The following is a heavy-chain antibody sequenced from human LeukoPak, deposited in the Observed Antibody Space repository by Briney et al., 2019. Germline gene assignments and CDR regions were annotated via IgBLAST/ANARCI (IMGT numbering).Heavy chain of an antibody. D-gene: IGHD3-22*01. CDR2: ISGGGGST. J-gene: IGHJ4*02. Sequence: GASLRLSCAASGFTFRSYALTGVRQAPGKGLEGVSAISGGGGSTYYADSVKGRFTISRDNSKNTLYLQMNSLRAEDTAVYYCAKRALGNTYYYDSSGYYRDWGQGTLVTVSS. CDR3: AKRALGNTYYYDSSGYYRD. V-gene: IGHV3-23*01. CDR1: GFTFRSYA.